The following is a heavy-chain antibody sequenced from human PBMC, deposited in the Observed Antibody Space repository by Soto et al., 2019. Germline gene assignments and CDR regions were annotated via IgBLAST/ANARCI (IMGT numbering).Heavy chain of an antibody. V-gene: IGHV1-3*01. CDR3: ARDTGDGTFDF. Sequence: ASVKVSCKASGYTFSSYAMHWVRQAPGQRLEWMGWINAGYGNTKSSQKFQDRVTISRDTSASTAYMELTSLRSEDTAVYYCARDTGDGTFDFFGQGTLVTVSS. CDR1: GYTFSSYA. J-gene: IGHJ4*02. D-gene: IGHD7-27*01. CDR2: INAGYGNT.